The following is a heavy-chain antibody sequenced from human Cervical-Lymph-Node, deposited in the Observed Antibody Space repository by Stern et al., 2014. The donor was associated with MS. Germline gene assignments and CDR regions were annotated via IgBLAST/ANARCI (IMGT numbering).Heavy chain of an antibody. D-gene: IGHD5-12*01. J-gene: IGHJ4*02. Sequence: VQLVESGGGLVQPGRSLRLSCAASGFTFDTYAMHWVRPAPGKGLEWVSSISGNSVAIEYADSVKGRFTISRDNAKTSLYLQMDSLRAEDTALYYCVKDMGMGYDFFDYWGQGTLVTVSS. CDR3: VKDMGMGYDFFDY. CDR1: GFTFDTYA. CDR2: ISGNSVAI. V-gene: IGHV3-9*01.